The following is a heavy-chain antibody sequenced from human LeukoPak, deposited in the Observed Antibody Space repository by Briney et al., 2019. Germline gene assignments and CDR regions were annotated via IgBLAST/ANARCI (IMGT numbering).Heavy chain of an antibody. CDR2: ISSSSSYI. Sequence: GGSLRLSCAASGFIVSQNYMSWVRQAPGKGLEWVSSISSSSSYIYYADSVKGRFTISRDNAKNSLYLQMNSLRAEDTAVYYCASGRSITGTTRRVGYWGQGTLVTVSS. CDR1: GFIVSQNY. J-gene: IGHJ4*02. D-gene: IGHD1-20*01. V-gene: IGHV3-21*01. CDR3: ASGRSITGTTRRVGY.